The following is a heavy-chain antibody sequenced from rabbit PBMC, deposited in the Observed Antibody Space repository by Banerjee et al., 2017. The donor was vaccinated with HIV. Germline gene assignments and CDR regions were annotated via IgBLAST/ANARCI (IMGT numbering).Heavy chain of an antibody. CDR3: ARDLAGVIGWNFNF. J-gene: IGHJ4*01. V-gene: IGHV1S7*01. CDR2: IDPVFGST. D-gene: IGHD4-1*01. Sequence: MFWVRLAPGKGLEWIGYIDPVFGSTYYASWVNGRFSISRENTQNTVSLQLNSLTVADTATYFCARDLAGVIGWNFNFWGPGT.